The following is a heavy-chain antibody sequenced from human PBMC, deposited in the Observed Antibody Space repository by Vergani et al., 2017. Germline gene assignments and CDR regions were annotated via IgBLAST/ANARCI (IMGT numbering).Heavy chain of an antibody. V-gene: IGHV1-69*01. Sequence: QVQLVQSGAEVKKPGSSVKVSCKASVGTFSSYAISWVRQAPGQGLEWMGGIIPIFGTANYAQKFQGRVTITADESTSTAYMELSSLRSEDTAVYYCAGAGRGYCSGVSCYSGRFVVDVWGQGTTVTVSS. CDR3: AGAGRGYCSGVSCYSGRFVVDV. D-gene: IGHD2-15*01. CDR2: IIPIFGTA. J-gene: IGHJ6*02. CDR1: VGTFSSYA.